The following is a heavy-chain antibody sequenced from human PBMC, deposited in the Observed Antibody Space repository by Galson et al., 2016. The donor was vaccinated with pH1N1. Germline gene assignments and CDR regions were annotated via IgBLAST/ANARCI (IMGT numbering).Heavy chain of an antibody. Sequence: PALVKPTQTLTLTCTFSGFSLSTSGVVVGWIRQPPGKALEWLALIYWNDDKRYSPSLKSRLTITKDTSKNQVVLRMTNMDPVDTATYYCAHTLYGDYVSKVFDIWGQGTMVTVSS. CDR1: GFSLSTSGVV. D-gene: IGHD4-17*01. CDR3: AHTLYGDYVSKVFDI. V-gene: IGHV2-5*01. CDR2: IYWNDDK. J-gene: IGHJ3*02.